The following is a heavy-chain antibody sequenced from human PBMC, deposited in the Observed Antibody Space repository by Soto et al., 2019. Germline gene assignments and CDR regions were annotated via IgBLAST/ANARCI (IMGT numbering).Heavy chain of an antibody. CDR1: GFTFSSYA. V-gene: IGHV3-23*01. CDR2: ISGSGGST. Sequence: QPGGSLRLSCAASGFTFSSYAMSWVRQAPGKGLEWVSAISGSGGSTYYADSVKGRFTISRDNSKNTLYLQMNSLRAEDTAVYYCAKDCAVAGTYYYYGMDVWGKGTTVTVSS. D-gene: IGHD6-19*01. CDR3: AKDCAVAGTYYYYGMDV. J-gene: IGHJ6*04.